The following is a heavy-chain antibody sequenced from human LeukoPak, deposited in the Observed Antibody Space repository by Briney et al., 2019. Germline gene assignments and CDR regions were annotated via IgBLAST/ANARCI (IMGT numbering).Heavy chain of an antibody. J-gene: IGHJ4*02. CDR1: GYTFTSYG. V-gene: IGHV1-18*01. D-gene: IGHD3-22*01. CDR2: ISAYNGNT. CDR3: ARYYYDSSGYYHGDYFDY. Sequence: ASVKVSCKASGYTFTSYGISWVRQAPGQGLEWMGWISAYNGNTNYAQKLQGRVTMTTDTSTSTAYMELRSLRSDDTAVYYCARYYYDSSGYYHGDYFDYWGQGTLVTASS.